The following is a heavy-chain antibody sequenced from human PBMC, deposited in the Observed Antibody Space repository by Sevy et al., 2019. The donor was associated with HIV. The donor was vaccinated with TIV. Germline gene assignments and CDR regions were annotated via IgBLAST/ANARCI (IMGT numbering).Heavy chain of an antibody. J-gene: IGHJ3*02. D-gene: IGHD3-16*01. Sequence: GGSLRLSCAASGFTFSNSAMNWVRQAPGKGLEWVSVISGRTGRTFYADSVKGRFTISRDNSNNMLYLQMNSLRAEDTAVYHCAKGKDHSDYVRGAFDMWDQGTVVTVSS. V-gene: IGHV3-23*01. CDR1: GFTFSNSA. CDR2: ISGRTGRT. CDR3: AKGKDHSDYVRGAFDM.